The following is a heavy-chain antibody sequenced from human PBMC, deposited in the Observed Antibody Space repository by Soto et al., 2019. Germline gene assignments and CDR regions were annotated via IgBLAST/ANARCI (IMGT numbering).Heavy chain of an antibody. CDR1: GFIFSNYG. D-gene: IGHD3-22*01. CDR2: IWYDGSHE. CDR3: ARDRYSYDSRAYQGVDWYFDL. J-gene: IGHJ2*01. V-gene: IGHV3-33*01. Sequence: GGSLRLSCAASGFIFSNYGMHWVRQAPGKGLEWVAVIWYDGSHESYADSVKGRFTISRDNSKNTLFLQMNSLRAEDTAVYYCARDRYSYDSRAYQGVDWYFDLWGRGTLVTVSS.